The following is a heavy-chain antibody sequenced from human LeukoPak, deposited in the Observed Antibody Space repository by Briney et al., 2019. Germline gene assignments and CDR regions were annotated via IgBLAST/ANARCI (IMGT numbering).Heavy chain of an antibody. V-gene: IGHV1-3*01. Sequence: GASVKVSCKASGYTFTSYAMHWVRQAPGQRLEWMGWINAGNGNTKYLQKFQGRVTITRDTSTSTAYMELRSLRSDDTAVYYCARDLSNYDSLVVDYWGQGTLVTVSS. D-gene: IGHD3-22*01. CDR1: GYTFTSYA. J-gene: IGHJ4*02. CDR3: ARDLSNYDSLVVDY. CDR2: INAGNGNT.